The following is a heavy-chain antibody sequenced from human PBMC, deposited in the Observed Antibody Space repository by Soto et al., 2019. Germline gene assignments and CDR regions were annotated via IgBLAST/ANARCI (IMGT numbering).Heavy chain of an antibody. Sequence: EVQLVESGGGLVQPGGSLRLSCAASGFTFSSYSMNWVRQAPGTGLQWVSYISSSSGSIYYADSVKGRFTISRDNAKNSVYLQLNSLRDDDTAVYFCARGDHTNSFLLQHWGRGTLVIVSS. CDR3: ARGDHTNSFLLQH. V-gene: IGHV3-48*02. CDR2: ISSSSGSI. D-gene: IGHD5-18*01. CDR1: GFTFSSYS. J-gene: IGHJ1*01.